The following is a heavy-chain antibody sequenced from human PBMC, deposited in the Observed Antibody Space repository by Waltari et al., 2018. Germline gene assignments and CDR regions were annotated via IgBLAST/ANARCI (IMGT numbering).Heavy chain of an antibody. Sequence: QLQESGPGLVKPSETLSLTCHVSGFSMTRSYWAWVRQPPGKGLEWIGSVFHTGSTSYNPSLKSRVTMSVNPSKNQFTLRLSSVTAADTAVYYCAGEKARYGLDVWGQGTTVTVSS. CDR1: GFSMTRSY. CDR3: AGEKARYGLDV. V-gene: IGHV4-38-2*02. J-gene: IGHJ6*02. CDR2: VFHTGST.